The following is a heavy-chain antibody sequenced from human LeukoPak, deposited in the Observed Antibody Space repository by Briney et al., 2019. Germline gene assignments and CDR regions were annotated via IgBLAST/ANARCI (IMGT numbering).Heavy chain of an antibody. Sequence: PSETLSLTRTVSGGSISSGGYYWSWIRQHPGKGLEWIGYIYYSGSTYYNPSLKSRVTISVDTSKNQFSLKLSSVTAADTAVYYCASSRLLGYFQHWGQGTLVTVSS. CDR1: GGSISSGGYY. CDR3: ASSRLLGYFQH. CDR2: IYYSGST. D-gene: IGHD3-22*01. J-gene: IGHJ1*01. V-gene: IGHV4-31*03.